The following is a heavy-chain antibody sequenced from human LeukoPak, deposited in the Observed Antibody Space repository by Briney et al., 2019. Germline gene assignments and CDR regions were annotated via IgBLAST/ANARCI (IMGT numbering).Heavy chain of an antibody. J-gene: IGHJ6*03. CDR1: GFTFSNAW. V-gene: IGHV3-15*01. Sequence: GVSLRLSCAASGFTFSNAWMSWVRQAPGKGLEWVGRIKSKTDGGTTDYAAPVKGRFTISRDDSKNTLYLQMNSLKTEDTAVYYCTTDALMVRGVISYMDVWGKGTTVTVSS. D-gene: IGHD3-10*01. CDR3: TTDALMVRGVISYMDV. CDR2: IKSKTDGGTT.